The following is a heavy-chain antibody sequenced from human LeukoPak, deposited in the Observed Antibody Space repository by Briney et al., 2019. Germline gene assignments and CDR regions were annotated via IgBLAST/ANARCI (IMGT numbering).Heavy chain of an antibody. V-gene: IGHV3-7*05. CDR3: AGGSGWLIDS. D-gene: IGHD6-19*01. Sequence: GGSLRLSCAASGSTFSTYYMAWVRQAPGKGLEWVANIKQDGSEKFYVDSVKGRFTISRDNGGNSLYLQMNSLRAEDTAVYYCAGGSGWLIDSWGRGTLVTVSS. CDR1: GSTFSTYY. J-gene: IGHJ4*02. CDR2: IKQDGSEK.